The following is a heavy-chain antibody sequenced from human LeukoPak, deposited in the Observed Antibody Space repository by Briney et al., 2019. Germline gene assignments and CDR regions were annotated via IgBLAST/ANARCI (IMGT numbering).Heavy chain of an antibody. V-gene: IGHV4-38-2*02. CDR2: IYHSGST. D-gene: IGHD7-27*01. CDR3: ARVDGANWGLSWFDP. J-gene: IGHJ5*02. Sequence: SETLSLTCTVPGYSISSGYYWGWIRQPPGKGLEWIGSIYHSGSTYYNPSLKSRVTISVDTSKNQFSLKLSSVTAADTAVYYCARVDGANWGLSWFDPWGQGTLVTVSS. CDR1: GYSISSGYY.